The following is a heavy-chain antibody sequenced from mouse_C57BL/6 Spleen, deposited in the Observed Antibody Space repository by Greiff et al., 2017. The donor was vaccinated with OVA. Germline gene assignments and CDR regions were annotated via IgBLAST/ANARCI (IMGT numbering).Heavy chain of an antibody. CDR1: GFTFSDYY. CDR3: ARHSQLGYYFDY. Sequence: EVKLVESGGGLVQPGGSLKLSCAASGFTFSDYYMYWVRQTPEKRLEWVAYISNGGGSTYYPDTVKGRFTISRDNAKNTLYLQMSRLKSEDTAMYYCARHSQLGYYFDYWGQGTTLTVSS. CDR2: ISNGGGST. J-gene: IGHJ2*01. V-gene: IGHV5-12*01. D-gene: IGHD4-1*02.